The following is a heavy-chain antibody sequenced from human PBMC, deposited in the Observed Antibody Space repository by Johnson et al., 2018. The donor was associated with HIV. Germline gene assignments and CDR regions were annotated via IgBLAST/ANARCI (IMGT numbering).Heavy chain of an antibody. D-gene: IGHD1-1*01. CDR2: LRYDGSNK. J-gene: IGHJ3*02. Sequence: VQLVESGGGVVQPGGSLRLSCAASGFTFSSYGMHWVRQAPGKGLEWVTFLRYDGSNKYYADSVKGRFTISSDNSKNTLYLQRNSLRAEDPAVYYCARDLGGTRGNAFDIWGQGTMVTVSS. CDR3: ARDLGGTRGNAFDI. CDR1: GFTFSSYG. V-gene: IGHV3-30*02.